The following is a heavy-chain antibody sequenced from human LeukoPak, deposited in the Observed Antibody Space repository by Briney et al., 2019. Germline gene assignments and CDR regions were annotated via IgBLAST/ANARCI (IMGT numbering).Heavy chain of an antibody. CDR3: ARDAVPRAFDY. CDR2: ISYDGSNK. D-gene: IGHD1-1*01. CDR1: GFTFSSYA. J-gene: IGHJ4*02. Sequence: AGRSLRLSCAASGFTFSSYAMHWVRQAPGKGLEWVAVISYDGSNKYYADSVKGRFTISRDNSKNTLYLQMNSLRAEDTAVYYCARDAVPRAFDYWGQGTLVTVSS. V-gene: IGHV3-30*04.